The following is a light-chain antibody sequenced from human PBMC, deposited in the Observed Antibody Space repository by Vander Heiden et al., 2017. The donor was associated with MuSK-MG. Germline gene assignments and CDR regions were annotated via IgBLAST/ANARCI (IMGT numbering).Light chain of an antibody. CDR2: GAS. CDR1: PNVNSNY. J-gene: IGKJ4*01. CDR3: QQCGSSPPKPT. Sequence: EIVLTPSPATLSLSPGERATLPCRASPNVNSNYLAWYQQKPGQPPRLLSYGASSRAIGIPDRFSGSGSGTDFTLTITRLEPEDFAVYYCQQCGSSPPKPTFDGGTKVEIK. V-gene: IGKV3-20*01.